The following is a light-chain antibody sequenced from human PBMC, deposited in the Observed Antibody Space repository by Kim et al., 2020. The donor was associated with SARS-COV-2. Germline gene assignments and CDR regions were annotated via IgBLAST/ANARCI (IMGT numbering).Light chain of an antibody. CDR2: DVS. CDR1: SSDVGGYRY. CDR3: SSYTGSSTLV. J-gene: IGLJ1*01. Sequence: GQSLTISCTGTSSDVGGYRYVSWYQQHPGKAPKLMIFDVSNRPSGVSNRFSGSKSGNAASLTISGLQAEDEADYYCSSYTGSSTLVFGTGTKVTVL. V-gene: IGLV2-14*03.